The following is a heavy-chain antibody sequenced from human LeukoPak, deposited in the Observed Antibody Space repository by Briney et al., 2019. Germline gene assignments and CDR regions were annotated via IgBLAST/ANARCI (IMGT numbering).Heavy chain of an antibody. CDR2: INAGNGNT. Sequence: ASVKVSCKASGYTFTIYAMHWVRHAPGQRLEWMGWINAGNGNTKYSQKFQGRVTITRDTSASTAYMELSSLRSEDTAVYYCARFERERAFDIWGQGTMVTVSS. D-gene: IGHD1-1*01. V-gene: IGHV1-3*01. CDR3: ARFERERAFDI. CDR1: GYTFTIYA. J-gene: IGHJ3*02.